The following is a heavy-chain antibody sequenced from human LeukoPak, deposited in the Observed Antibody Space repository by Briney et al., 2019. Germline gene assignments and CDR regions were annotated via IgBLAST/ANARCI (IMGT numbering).Heavy chain of an antibody. CDR3: ATTMIVVVDPTIRYFDL. CDR1: GFTFSSYW. V-gene: IGHV3-74*01. CDR2: INSEGTST. J-gene: IGHJ2*01. Sequence: PGGSLRLSCAASGFTFSSYWMHWVRQAPGKGLVWVSRINSEGTSTSYADSVKGRFTISRDNSKNTLYLQMNSLRAEDTAVYYCATTMIVVVDPTIRYFDLWGRGTLVTVSS. D-gene: IGHD3-22*01.